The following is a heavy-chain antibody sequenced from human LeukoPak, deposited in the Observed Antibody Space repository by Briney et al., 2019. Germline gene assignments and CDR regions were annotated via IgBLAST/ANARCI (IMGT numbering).Heavy chain of an antibody. J-gene: IGHJ4*02. CDR1: GGSISSGDYY. D-gene: IGHD4-17*01. V-gene: IGHV4-30-4*01. Sequence: SQTLSLTCTVSGGSISSGDYYWSWIRQPPGTGLEWIGYIYYSGSTYYNPSLKSRVTISVDTSKNQFSLKLSSVTAADTAVYYCARGIPDYGDYYFDYWGQGTLVTVSS. CDR3: ARGIPDYGDYYFDY. CDR2: IYYSGST.